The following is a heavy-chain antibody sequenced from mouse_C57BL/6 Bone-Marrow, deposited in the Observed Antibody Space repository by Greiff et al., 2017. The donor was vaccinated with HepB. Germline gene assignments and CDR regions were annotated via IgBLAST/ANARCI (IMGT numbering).Heavy chain of an antibody. D-gene: IGHD2-4*01. CDR3: ARAYYDRS. Sequence: VQLQQPGAELVQPGASVKISCKASGYTFPSYLITWVQQRPGQGLEWIGDIYPGSGSTNYNEKFKSKATLTVDTSSSTAYMQLSSLTSEDSAVYYCARAYYDRSWGQGTTRTVSS. CDR2: IYPGSGST. CDR1: GYTFPSYL. J-gene: IGHJ2*01. V-gene: IGHV1-55*01.